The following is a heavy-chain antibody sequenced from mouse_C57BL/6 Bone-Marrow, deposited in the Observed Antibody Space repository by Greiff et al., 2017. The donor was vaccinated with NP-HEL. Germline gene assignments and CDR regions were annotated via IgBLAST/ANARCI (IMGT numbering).Heavy chain of an antibody. D-gene: IGHD2-3*01. Sequence: VQLKQSGPELVKPGDSVKISCKASGYSFTGYFMNWVMQSHGKSLEWIGRINPYNGDTFYNQKFKGKATLTVDKSSSTAHMELRSLTSEDSAVYYCARCRDGYYVPYFDYWGQGTTLTVSS. CDR3: ARCRDGYYVPYFDY. V-gene: IGHV1-20*01. CDR1: GYSFTGYF. CDR2: INPYNGDT. J-gene: IGHJ2*01.